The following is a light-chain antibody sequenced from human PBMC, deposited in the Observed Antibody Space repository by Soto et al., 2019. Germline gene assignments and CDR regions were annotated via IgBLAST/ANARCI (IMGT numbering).Light chain of an antibody. CDR1: QSVSSSY. Sequence: EIVLTQSPGTLSLSPGERATLSCRASQSVSSSYLAWYQQKPGQAPRLIIYGASSRATGIPDRFSGSGSGTDFTLTISRLEPEDLAVYYCQQYGSSYTFGQGTKLEIK. CDR2: GAS. CDR3: QQYGSSYT. V-gene: IGKV3-20*01. J-gene: IGKJ2*01.